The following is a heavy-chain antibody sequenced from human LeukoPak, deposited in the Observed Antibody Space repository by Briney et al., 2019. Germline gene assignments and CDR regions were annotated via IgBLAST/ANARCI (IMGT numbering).Heavy chain of an antibody. V-gene: IGHV3-21*01. CDR3: ARGTGPVDY. CDR1: GFTFSSYA. D-gene: IGHD1-1*01. J-gene: IGHJ4*02. Sequence: PGGSLRLSCAASGFTFSSYAMSWVRQAPGKGLEWVSSISSSSSYINYADSVKGRFTISRDNAKNSLYLQMNGLRAVDTAVYYCARGTGPVDYWGRGTLVTVSS. CDR2: ISSSSSYI.